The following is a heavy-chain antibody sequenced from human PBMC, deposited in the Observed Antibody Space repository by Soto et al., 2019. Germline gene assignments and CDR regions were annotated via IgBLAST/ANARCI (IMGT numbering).Heavy chain of an antibody. Sequence: GGSLRLSCAASGFTFSSYWMHWVRQAPGKGLVWVSRINSDGSSTSYADSVKGRFTISRDNAKNTLYLQMNSLRAEDTAVYYWARGRGEQLGLVWGQGTTVTVSS. CDR1: GFTFSSYW. D-gene: IGHD6-6*01. V-gene: IGHV3-74*01. J-gene: IGHJ6*02. CDR2: INSDGSST. CDR3: ARGRGEQLGLV.